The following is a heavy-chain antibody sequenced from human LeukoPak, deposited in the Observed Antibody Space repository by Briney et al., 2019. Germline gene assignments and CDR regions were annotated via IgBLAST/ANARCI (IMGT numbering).Heavy chain of an antibody. D-gene: IGHD1-14*01. J-gene: IGHJ4*02. V-gene: IGHV4-4*07. Sequence: SETLSLTCTVSGGSISSYYWSWIRQPAGKGLEWIGSIYYSGSTYYNPSLKSRVTISVDTSKNQFSLKLSSVTAADTAVYYCARGRPPGVWGQGTLVTVSS. CDR2: IYYSGST. CDR1: GGSISSYY. CDR3: ARGRPPGV.